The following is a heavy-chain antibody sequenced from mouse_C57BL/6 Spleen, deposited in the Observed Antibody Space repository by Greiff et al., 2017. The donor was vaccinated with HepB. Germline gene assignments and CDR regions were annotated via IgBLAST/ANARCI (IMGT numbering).Heavy chain of an antibody. CDR1: GYTFTSYW. D-gene: IGHD1-1*01. V-gene: IGHV1-5*01. Sequence: EVQLQQSGTVLARPGASVKMSCKTSGYTFTSYWMHWVKQRPGQGLEWIGAIYPGNSDTSYNQKFKGKAKLTAVTSASTAYMELSSLTNEDSAVYYCTSPFITTVVAPFAYWGQGTLVTVSA. J-gene: IGHJ3*01. CDR3: TSPFITTVVAPFAY. CDR2: IYPGNSDT.